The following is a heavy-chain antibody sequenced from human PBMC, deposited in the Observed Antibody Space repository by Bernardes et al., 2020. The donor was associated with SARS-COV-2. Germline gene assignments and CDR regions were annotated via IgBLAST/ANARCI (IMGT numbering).Heavy chain of an antibody. Sequence: SCKASGYTFTSYGISWVRQAPGKGLEWVSAISSSGGSTYYADSVKGRFTISRDNSKNTLYLQMNSLRAEDTAVYYCAKVIGMVDPFDYWGQGTLVTVSS. CDR1: GYTFTSYG. V-gene: IGHV3-23*01. D-gene: IGHD1-26*01. J-gene: IGHJ4*02. CDR2: ISSSGGST. CDR3: AKVIGMVDPFDY.